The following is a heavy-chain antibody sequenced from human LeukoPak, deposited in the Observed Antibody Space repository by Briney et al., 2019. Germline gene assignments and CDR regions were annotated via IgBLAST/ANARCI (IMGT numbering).Heavy chain of an antibody. J-gene: IGHJ5*02. CDR1: GYSFTTYG. CDR3: AKDRGSLYSGNLKLDL. D-gene: IGHD1-26*01. CDR2: ICAYNGNT. V-gene: IGHV1-18*01. Sequence: ASVTVSCTASGYSFTTYGISWVRQAPGQGLEWMGWICAYNGNTQYLQKLQGRVTLTTDTPSTTAFMELRDLRSDDTAVYYCAKDRGSLYSGNLKLDLWGQGTLIAVS.